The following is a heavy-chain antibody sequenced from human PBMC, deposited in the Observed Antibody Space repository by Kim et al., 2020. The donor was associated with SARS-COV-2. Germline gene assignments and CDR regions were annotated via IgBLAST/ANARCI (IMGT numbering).Heavy chain of an antibody. Sequence: ASVKVSCKASGYTFTSYYMHWVRQAPGQGLEWMGIINPSGGSTSYAQKFQGRVTMTRDTSTSTVYMELSSLRSEDTAVYYCARGIARQLVLSYYYYGMDVWGQGTTVTVSS. CDR3: ARGIARQLVLSYYYYGMDV. CDR1: GYTFTSYY. D-gene: IGHD6-13*01. V-gene: IGHV1-46*01. J-gene: IGHJ6*02. CDR2: INPSGGST.